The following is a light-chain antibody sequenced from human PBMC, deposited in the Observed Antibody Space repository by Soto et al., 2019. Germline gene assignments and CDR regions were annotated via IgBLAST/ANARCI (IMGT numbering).Light chain of an antibody. J-gene: IGKJ4*01. Sequence: DIQVTQYPSSLSASVGDRVTITCRASQGIKNYLAWYQQKPGEIPKLLIYAASTLESGTPPRFSGSGSGTDFTHTINNLQPEDVATYYWQRYYNAPFTFGGGTKVEIK. V-gene: IGKV1-27*01. CDR3: QRYYNAPFT. CDR2: AAS. CDR1: QGIKNY.